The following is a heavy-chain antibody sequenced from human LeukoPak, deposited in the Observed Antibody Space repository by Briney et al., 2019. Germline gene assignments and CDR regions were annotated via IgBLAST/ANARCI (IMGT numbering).Heavy chain of an antibody. CDR2: ISGSGGST. D-gene: IGHD6-13*01. Sequence: GGSLRLSCAASGFTFSSYAMSWVRQAPGKGLEWVSGISGSGGSTYYADSVRGRLTISRDNSKNTLHLQMNSLRAEDTAVYYCAKLSHSSSWYPFDYWGQGTLVTVSS. CDR3: AKLSHSSSWYPFDY. J-gene: IGHJ4*02. CDR1: GFTFSSYA. V-gene: IGHV3-23*01.